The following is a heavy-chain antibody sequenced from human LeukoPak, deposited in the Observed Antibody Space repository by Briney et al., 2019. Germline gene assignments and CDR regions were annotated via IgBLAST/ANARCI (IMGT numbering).Heavy chain of an antibody. CDR2: INPNSGVT. J-gene: IGHJ4*02. V-gene: IGHV1-2*02. CDR1: GYTFTVSY. Sequence: GASVKVSCKASGYTFTVSYIHWVRQAPGQGLEWMGWINPNSGVTNSAQKFRGRVTMTRDTSISTAYIELSRLRSDDTAMYYCARDLLRRAASGMLDSWGQGTLVTVSS. D-gene: IGHD1-1*01. CDR3: ARDLLRRAASGMLDS.